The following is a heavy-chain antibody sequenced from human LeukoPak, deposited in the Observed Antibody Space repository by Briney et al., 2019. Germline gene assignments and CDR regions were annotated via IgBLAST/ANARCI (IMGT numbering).Heavy chain of an antibody. CDR1: GFTFSSYS. Sequence: GGSLRLSCAASGFTFSSYSMNWVRQAPAKGLEWVSSISSSSSNIYYADSVKGRFTISRDNPKNSLYLQMNSLRAEDTAVYYCARDWTLTYYYDSSGYYRPYYFDYWGQGTLVTVSS. CDR3: ARDWTLTYYYDSSGYYRPYYFDY. J-gene: IGHJ4*02. D-gene: IGHD3-22*01. V-gene: IGHV3-21*01. CDR2: ISSSSSNI.